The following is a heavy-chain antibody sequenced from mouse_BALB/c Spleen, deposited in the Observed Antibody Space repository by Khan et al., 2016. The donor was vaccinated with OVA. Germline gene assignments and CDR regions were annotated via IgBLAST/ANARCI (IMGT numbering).Heavy chain of an antibody. Sequence: QVQLKQSGRGLVAPSQSLSITCTISGFSLSSYGIHWVRQPPGQGLEWLVVIWSDGSTTYNSTLKSRLSIIKDNSKSQVFLKMNSLQTDDTAIYYFARQPYYHYYVMDYWGQGTSITVSS. CDR1: GFSLSSYG. J-gene: IGHJ4*01. CDR2: IWSDGST. D-gene: IGHD2-10*01. CDR3: ARQPYYHYYVMDY. V-gene: IGHV2-6-1*01.